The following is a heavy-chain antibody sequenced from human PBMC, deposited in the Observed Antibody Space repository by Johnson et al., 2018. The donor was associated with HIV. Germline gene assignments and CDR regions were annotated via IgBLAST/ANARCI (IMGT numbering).Heavy chain of an antibody. V-gene: IGHV3-20*04. J-gene: IGHJ3*02. Sequence: EQLVESGGGVVRPGGSLRLSCAASGFTFDDYGMSWVRQAPGKGLEWVSGINWNGGSPGYGDSVKGRFTISRDNATNSLYLQMNSLRAEDTALYYCAREGGSYKEDAFDIWGQGTVVTVSS. CDR2: INWNGGSP. CDR3: AREGGSYKEDAFDI. CDR1: GFTFDDYG. D-gene: IGHD1-26*01.